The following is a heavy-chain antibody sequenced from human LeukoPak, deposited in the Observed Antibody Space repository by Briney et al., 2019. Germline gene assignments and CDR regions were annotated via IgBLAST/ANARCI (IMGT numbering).Heavy chain of an antibody. V-gene: IGHV4-31*03. Sequence: SQTLSLTCTVSGGFISSGGYYWSWIRQHPGKGLEWIGYIYYSGSTYYNPSLKSRVTISVDTSKNQFSLKLSSVTAADTAVYYCARELRRYFDLWGRGTLVTVSS. J-gene: IGHJ2*01. CDR1: GGFISSGGYY. CDR3: ARELRRYFDL. CDR2: IYYSGST.